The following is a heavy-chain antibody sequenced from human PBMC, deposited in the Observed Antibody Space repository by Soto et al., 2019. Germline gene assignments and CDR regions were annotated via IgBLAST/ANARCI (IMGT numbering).Heavy chain of an antibody. CDR2: IGVSTGET. CDR1: GFTFNTYA. CDR3: VKDTPAWIKVWGYDY. V-gene: IGHV3-23*01. D-gene: IGHD3-16*01. J-gene: IGHJ4*02. Sequence: GGSLRLSCAASGFTFNTYAMCWVRQPPGRGLEWVSTIGVSTGETYYADSVKGRFTISRDNSKNTLSLQMNSLRAEDTAVYYCVKDTPAWIKVWGYDYWGQGTLVTVSS.